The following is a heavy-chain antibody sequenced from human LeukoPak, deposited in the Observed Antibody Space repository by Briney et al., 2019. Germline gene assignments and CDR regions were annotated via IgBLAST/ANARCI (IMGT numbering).Heavy chain of an antibody. CDR2: IIPIFGTA. D-gene: IGHD6-6*01. CDR3: ARDLEYSSSSAIRGWFDP. Sequence: ASVKVSCKASGGTFSGYAISWVRQAPGQGLEWMGRIIPIFGTANYAQKFQGRVTITTDESTSTAYMELSSLRSEDTAVYYCARDLEYSSSSAIRGWFDPWGQGTLVTVSS. V-gene: IGHV1-69*05. J-gene: IGHJ5*02. CDR1: GGTFSGYA.